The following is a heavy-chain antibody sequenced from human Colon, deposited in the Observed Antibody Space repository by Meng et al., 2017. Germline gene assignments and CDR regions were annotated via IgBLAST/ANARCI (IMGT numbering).Heavy chain of an antibody. D-gene: IGHD2-15*01. CDR1: VGSSSGSY. CDR2: NYSSGRT. Sequence: DLHVVGTGFVQLCETLSLPFTVCVGSSSGSYWKWIATPAGKGLEWIGDNYSSGRTNYKPSLKSRVTISVDSYKNQFSLNLTSVTAADTAVYFCARVQRFCTGGICSNWFDPWGQGTLVTVSS. J-gene: IGHJ5*02. V-gene: IGHV4-4*07. CDR3: ARVQRFCTGGICSNWFDP.